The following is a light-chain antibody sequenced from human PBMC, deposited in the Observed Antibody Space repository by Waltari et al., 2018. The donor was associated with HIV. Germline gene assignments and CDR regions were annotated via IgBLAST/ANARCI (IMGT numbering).Light chain of an antibody. CDR2: EVS. Sequence: QSALTQPASVSGSPGQSITISCTGTSSDVGSYYLVSWYQQHPGIAPKLMIYEVSKRPSGVSNRFSGSKSGNTASLTISGLQAEDEADYYCCSYAGSSTFVVFGGGTKLTVL. CDR1: SSDVGSYYL. V-gene: IGLV2-23*02. J-gene: IGLJ2*01. CDR3: CSYAGSSTFVV.